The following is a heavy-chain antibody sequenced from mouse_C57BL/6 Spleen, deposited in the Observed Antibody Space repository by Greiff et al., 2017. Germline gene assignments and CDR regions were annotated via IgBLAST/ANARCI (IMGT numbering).Heavy chain of an antibody. D-gene: IGHD4-1*01. Sequence: EVKVVESGGGLVKPGGSLKLSCAASGFTFSSYTRSWVRQTPEKRLEWVATISGGGGNTYYPDSVKGRFTISRDNAKNTLYLQMSSLRSEDTALYYCARQRTGTNWYFDVWGTGTTVTVSS. CDR3: ARQRTGTNWYFDV. CDR1: GFTFSSYT. CDR2: ISGGGGNT. J-gene: IGHJ1*03. V-gene: IGHV5-9*01.